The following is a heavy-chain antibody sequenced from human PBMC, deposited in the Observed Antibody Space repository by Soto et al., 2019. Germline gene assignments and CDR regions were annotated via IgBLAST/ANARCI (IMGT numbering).Heavy chain of an antibody. V-gene: IGHV5-51*01. D-gene: IGHD2-2*01. Sequence: GESLKPSCKGSGYNFINHWIAWGRQMPGKGLEWMGIVYHDDYDTRYRPSFQGQVTISADKSISTAYLQWSGLEASDTAMYYCARPTYCSSTHCSPFDYWGQGTLVTVSS. CDR3: ARPTYCSSTHCSPFDY. J-gene: IGHJ4*02. CDR1: GYNFINHW. CDR2: VYHDDYDT.